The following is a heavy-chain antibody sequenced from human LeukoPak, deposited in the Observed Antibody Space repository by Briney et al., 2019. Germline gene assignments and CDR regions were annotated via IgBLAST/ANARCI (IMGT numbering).Heavy chain of an antibody. V-gene: IGHV3-15*01. J-gene: IGHJ3*02. D-gene: IGHD2-21*01. CDR2: IKSKAEGETI. Sequence: PGGSLRLSCAASGFTFRNAFMSWVRQAPGKGLEWVARIKSKAEGETIDYAAPVKGRFTISRDDSKNTLYLQMNSLKTEDTAVYYCTTDEVVPRFDIWGQGTMVTVSS. CDR1: GFTFRNAF. CDR3: TTDEVVPRFDI.